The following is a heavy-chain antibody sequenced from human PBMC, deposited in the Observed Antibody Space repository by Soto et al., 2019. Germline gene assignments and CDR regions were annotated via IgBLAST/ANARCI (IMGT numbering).Heavy chain of an antibody. D-gene: IGHD5-18*01. Sequence: PSETLSLTCAVYGGSFSGYYWSWIHQPPGKGLEWIGEINHSGSTNYNPSLKSRVTISVDTSKNQFSLKLSSVSAADTAVYYCARVVDSYVYPLYYYYGMDGWGQGTTVTVS. CDR1: GGSFSGYY. J-gene: IGHJ6*02. CDR2: INHSGST. V-gene: IGHV4-34*01. CDR3: ARVVDSYVYPLYYYYGMDG.